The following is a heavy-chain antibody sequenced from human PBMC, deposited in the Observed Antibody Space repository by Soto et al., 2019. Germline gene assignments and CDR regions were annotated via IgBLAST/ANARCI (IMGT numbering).Heavy chain of an antibody. J-gene: IGHJ6*02. Sequence: SVKVSCKASGGTCSSYAITWVQQAPGQGLEWMGGIIPIFGTANYAQKFQGRVTITADESTSTAYMELSSLRSEDTAVYYCARDPVDCISTSCYYYYGMDVWGQGTTVTVSS. V-gene: IGHV1-69*13. CDR3: ARDPVDCISTSCYYYYGMDV. CDR2: IIPIFGTA. D-gene: IGHD2-2*01. CDR1: GGTCSSYA.